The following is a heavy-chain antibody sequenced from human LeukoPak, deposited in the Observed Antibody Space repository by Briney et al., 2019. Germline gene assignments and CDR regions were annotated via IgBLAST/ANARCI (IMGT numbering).Heavy chain of an antibody. J-gene: IGHJ4*02. V-gene: IGHV1-18*01. Sequence: ASVKVSCKASGYSFSTYGISWVRQAPGQGLEWIGWISVDNGRTNYAPKVQGRVTMTADTSTSTAYMELRNLRPDDTAVYYCARCGYSSGWYCGIDDWGQGTLVTVSS. CDR1: GYSFSTYG. CDR3: ARCGYSSGWYCGIDD. CDR2: ISVDNGRT. D-gene: IGHD6-13*01.